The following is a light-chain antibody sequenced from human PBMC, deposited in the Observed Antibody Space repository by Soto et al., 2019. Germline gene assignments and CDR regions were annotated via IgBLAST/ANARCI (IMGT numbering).Light chain of an antibody. CDR2: DVS. CDR1: SSDVGAYNY. CDR3: SSYTSSSTYV. V-gene: IGLV2-14*01. J-gene: IGLJ1*01. Sequence: QSALTQPASVSGSPGQSIAISCTGTSSDVGAYNYVSWYQQHPGKAPKLMIYDVSNRPSRVSNRFSGSKSDNTASLTISGLQAEDEADYYCSSYTSSSTYVFGSGTKLTVL.